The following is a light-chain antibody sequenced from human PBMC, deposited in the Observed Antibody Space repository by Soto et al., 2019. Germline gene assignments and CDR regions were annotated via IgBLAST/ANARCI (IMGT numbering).Light chain of an antibody. CDR3: ATWDGGLSGPFV. Sequence: QSVLTQPPSASGTPGQRATISCGGSNSNIGSDIVNCYQLLPGAAPEVLINTTNQRPSGVPERFSGSKSGTSASLAISGLQSEDEANSSCATWDGGLSGPFVFGTGTKVTVL. CDR2: TTN. CDR1: NSNIGSDI. J-gene: IGLJ1*01. V-gene: IGLV1-44*01.